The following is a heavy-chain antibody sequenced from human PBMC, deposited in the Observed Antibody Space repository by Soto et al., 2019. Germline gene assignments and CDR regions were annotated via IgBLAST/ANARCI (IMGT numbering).Heavy chain of an antibody. J-gene: IGHJ4*02. Sequence: QVQLVQSGAAVTESGASVTVSCKASGYVFTSYGISWVRQAPGQGLEWMGWITIYNGNTNYAQKFQDRVAMTTDTSTTTAYMELRNLTSDDTAVYYCERIAEARTGWYCDNWGQGTLVTVSS. CDR1: GYVFTSYG. V-gene: IGHV1-18*04. CDR2: ITIYNGNT. CDR3: ERIAEARTGWYCDN. D-gene: IGHD6-13*01.